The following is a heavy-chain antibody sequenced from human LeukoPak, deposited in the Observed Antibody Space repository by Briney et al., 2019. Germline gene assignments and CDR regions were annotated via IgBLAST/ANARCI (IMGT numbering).Heavy chain of an antibody. J-gene: IGHJ4*02. Sequence: ASVKVSCKASGGTFSSYAISWVRQAPGQGLEWMGGIIPIFGTANYAQKFQGRVTITADESTSTAYMELSSLRSEDTAVYYCAGSYYYDSSGYFDYWGQGTLVTVSS. CDR3: AGSYYYDSSGYFDY. D-gene: IGHD3-22*01. CDR1: GGTFSSYA. V-gene: IGHV1-69*13. CDR2: IIPIFGTA.